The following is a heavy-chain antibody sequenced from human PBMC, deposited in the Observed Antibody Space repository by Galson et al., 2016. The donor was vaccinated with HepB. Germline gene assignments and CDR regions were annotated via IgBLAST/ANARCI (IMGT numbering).Heavy chain of an antibody. V-gene: IGHV4-4*01. CDR3: TREAPGDYFDY. CDR2: IYNSGDT. CDR1: GGSITTNNW. Sequence: TLSLTCAVSGGSITTNNWWSWVRQPPGKGLEWMGQIYNSGDTNLNPSLKSRLTMSVDRSKNQFSLKLNSVTVADTALYFCTREAPGDYFDYWGQGTLVTVSS. J-gene: IGHJ4*02.